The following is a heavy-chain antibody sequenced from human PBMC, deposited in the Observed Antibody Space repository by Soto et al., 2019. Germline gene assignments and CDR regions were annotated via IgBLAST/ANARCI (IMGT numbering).Heavy chain of an antibody. Sequence: PGGSLRLSCAASGFTFSSYGMHWVRRAPGKGLEWVAVISYDGSNKYYADSVKGRFTISRDNSKNTLYLQMNSLRAEDTAVYYCAKARSEELNILDYWGQGTLVTVSS. CDR3: AKARSEELNILDY. CDR2: ISYDGSNK. J-gene: IGHJ4*02. CDR1: GFTFSSYG. V-gene: IGHV3-30*18. D-gene: IGHD1-26*01.